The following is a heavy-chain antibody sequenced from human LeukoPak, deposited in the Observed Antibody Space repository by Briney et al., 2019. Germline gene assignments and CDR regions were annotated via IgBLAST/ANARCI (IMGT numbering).Heavy chain of an antibody. Sequence: ASVKVSCKASGYTFTGYYMHWVRQAPGQGLEWMGWINPNSGGTNYAQKFQGRVTMTRDTSISTAYMELSRLRSDDTAVYYCARVYSSGSMVWGYWGQGTLVTVSS. J-gene: IGHJ4*02. CDR3: ARVYSSGSMVWGY. CDR2: INPNSGGT. V-gene: IGHV1-2*02. D-gene: IGHD3-16*01. CDR1: GYTFTGYY.